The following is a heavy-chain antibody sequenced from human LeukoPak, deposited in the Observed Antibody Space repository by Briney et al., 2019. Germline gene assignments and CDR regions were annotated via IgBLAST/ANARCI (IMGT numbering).Heavy chain of an antibody. CDR3: ARARSSSWYSTSYYYYMDV. CDR2: TYYRSKWYN. V-gene: IGHV6-1*01. Sequence: SQTLSLTCAISGDSVSSNSAAWNWIRQSPSRGLEWLGRTYYRSKWYNDCAVSVKSRITINPDTSKNQFSLQLNSVTPEDTAVYYCARARSSSWYSTSYYYYMDVWGKGTTVTISS. CDR1: GDSVSSNSAA. J-gene: IGHJ6*03. D-gene: IGHD6-13*01.